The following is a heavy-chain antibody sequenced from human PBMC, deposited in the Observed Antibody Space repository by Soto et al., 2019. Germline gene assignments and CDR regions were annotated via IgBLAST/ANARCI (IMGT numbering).Heavy chain of an antibody. V-gene: IGHV3-23*01. J-gene: IGHJ4*02. CDR1: GFTFNTHA. CDR3: AKVSSAWYAGFFDL. CDR2: LSDSGGSI. D-gene: IGHD6-13*01. Sequence: PVGSLRLSCTASGFTFNTHAMTWVRQAPGKGLEWVSGLSDSGGSIYYADSVKGRFTISRDNSMNTLYLQMNTLRAEDTAVYYCAKVSSAWYAGFFDLWGQGTLVTVSS.